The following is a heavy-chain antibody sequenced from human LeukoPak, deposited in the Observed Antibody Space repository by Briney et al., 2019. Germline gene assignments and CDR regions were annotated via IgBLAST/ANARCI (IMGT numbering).Heavy chain of an antibody. CDR1: GGSISSGGYY. D-gene: IGHD3-22*01. J-gene: IGHJ4*02. Sequence: SHTLSLTCTVSGGSISSGGYYWSWIRKHPVKGLEWIAYIYYSGSTYYNPSLKSRVTISVDKSKNQFSLKLSSVTAADTAVYYCARSYKEDYYDSSGYSPFGYWGQGTLVTVSS. V-gene: IGHV4-31*03. CDR3: ARSYKEDYYDSSGYSPFGY. CDR2: IYYSGST.